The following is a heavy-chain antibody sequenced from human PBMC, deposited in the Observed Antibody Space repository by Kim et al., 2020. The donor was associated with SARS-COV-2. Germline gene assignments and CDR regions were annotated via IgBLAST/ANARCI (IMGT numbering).Heavy chain of an antibody. V-gene: IGHV1-24*01. CDR3: ATGVAVAGRSSDYYYYYGMDV. J-gene: IGHJ6*02. D-gene: IGHD6-19*01. CDR2: FDPEDGET. Sequence: ASVKVSCKVSGYTLTELSMHWVRQAPGKGLEWMGGFDPEDGETIYAQKFQGRVTMTEDTSTDTAYMELSSLRSEDTAGYYCATGVAVAGRSSDYYYYYGMDVWGQGTTVSVSS. CDR1: GYTLTELS.